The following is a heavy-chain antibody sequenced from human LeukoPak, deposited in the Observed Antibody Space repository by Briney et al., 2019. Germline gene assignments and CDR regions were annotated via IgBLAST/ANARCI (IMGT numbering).Heavy chain of an antibody. J-gene: IGHJ4*02. D-gene: IGHD5-18*01. Sequence: PGGSLRLSCAASGFTFSDYNINWVRQAPGKGLEWVSYISSSSGTMYYADSVKGRFTISRDNAKNSLFLQMNSLRAEDTAVYYCARSPDGYSFGYLYWGQGTLVTVSS. CDR1: GFTFSDYN. V-gene: IGHV3-48*04. CDR2: ISSSSGTM. CDR3: ARSPDGYSFGYLY.